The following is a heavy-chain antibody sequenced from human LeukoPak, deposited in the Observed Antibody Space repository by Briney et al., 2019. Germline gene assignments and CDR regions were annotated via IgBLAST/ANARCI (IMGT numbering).Heavy chain of an antibody. Sequence: GGSLRLSCAASGFTFSRYWMSWVRQAPGKGLEWVGFIRSKAYGGTTEYAASVKGRFTISRDDSKSIAYLQMNSLKTEDTAVYYCTRSRQQLALDYWGQGTLVTVSS. V-gene: IGHV3-49*04. CDR1: GFTFSRYW. CDR2: IRSKAYGGTT. J-gene: IGHJ4*02. CDR3: TRSRQQLALDY. D-gene: IGHD6-13*01.